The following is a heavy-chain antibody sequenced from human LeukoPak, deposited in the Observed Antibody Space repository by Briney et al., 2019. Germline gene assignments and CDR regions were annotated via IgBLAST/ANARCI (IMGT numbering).Heavy chain of an antibody. CDR2: ISSSGSTI. CDR3: ARDRDSFDI. V-gene: IGHV3-48*04. J-gene: IGHJ3*02. CDR1: GFTFISYA. Sequence: GGSLRLSCAASGFTFISYAMTWVRQAPGKGLEWVSYISSSGSTIYYADSVKGRFTISRDNAKNSLYLQMNSLRAEDTAVYYCARDRDSFDIWGQGTMVTVSS.